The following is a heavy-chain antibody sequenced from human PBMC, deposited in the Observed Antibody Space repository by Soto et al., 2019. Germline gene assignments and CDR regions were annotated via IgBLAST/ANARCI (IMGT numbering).Heavy chain of an antibody. V-gene: IGHV3-30-3*01. CDR3: ARFKGCSGGSCYPYFHY. D-gene: IGHD2-15*01. CDR1: GFTFSSYA. Sequence: QVQLVESGGGVVQPGRSLRLSCAASGFTFSSYAMHWVRQAPGKGLEWVAVISYDGSNKYYADSVKGRFTISRDNSKNTLYLQMNSLRAEDTAVYYCARFKGCSGGSCYPYFHYWGQGTLVTVSS. CDR2: ISYDGSNK. J-gene: IGHJ4*02.